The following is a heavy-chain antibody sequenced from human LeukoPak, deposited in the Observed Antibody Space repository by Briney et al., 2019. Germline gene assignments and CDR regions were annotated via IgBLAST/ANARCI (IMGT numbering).Heavy chain of an antibody. CDR3: VRGSTTWQNWFDS. D-gene: IGHD1-14*01. CDR2: IYHSGSS. V-gene: IGHV4-59*01. J-gene: IGHJ5*01. Sequence: PSETLSLTCAVYGGSINNYYWSWIRQSPGKGLEWIGYIYHSGSSNYNPSLKSQVSMSVDTSKNQFSLEMRSVTAADTAVYYCVRGSTTWQNWFDSWGQGALVTVSS. CDR1: GGSINNYY.